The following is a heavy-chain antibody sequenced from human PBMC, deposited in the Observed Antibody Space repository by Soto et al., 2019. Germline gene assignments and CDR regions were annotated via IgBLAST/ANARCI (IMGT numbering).Heavy chain of an antibody. Sequence: QVQLQQWGAGLLKPSETLSLTCAVYGGSFSGYYWSWIRQPPGKGLEWIGEINHNGSTNYNPSLKRRVTVSVDTPKNHGALKLSSVTAADTAVYYCARGRVVAATRYYYDSSGYSYWFDPWGQGTLVTVSS. D-gene: IGHD3-22*01. CDR3: ARGRVVAATRYYYDSSGYSYWFDP. V-gene: IGHV4-34*01. CDR1: GGSFSGYY. CDR2: INHNGST. J-gene: IGHJ5*02.